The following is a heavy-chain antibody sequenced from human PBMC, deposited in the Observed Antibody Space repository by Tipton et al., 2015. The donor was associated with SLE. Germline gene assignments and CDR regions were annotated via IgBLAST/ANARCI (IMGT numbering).Heavy chain of an antibody. CDR1: GCSISSYY. CDR3: ASDVMDAFDI. D-gene: IGHD3-16*01. Sequence: GLVKPSETLSLTCTVSGCSISSYYWSWIRQPPGKGLEWIGYIYYSGSTNYNPSLKSRVTISVDTSKNQFSLKLSSVTAADTAVYYCASDVMDAFDIWGQGTMVTVSS. V-gene: IGHV4-59*01. CDR2: IYYSGST. J-gene: IGHJ3*02.